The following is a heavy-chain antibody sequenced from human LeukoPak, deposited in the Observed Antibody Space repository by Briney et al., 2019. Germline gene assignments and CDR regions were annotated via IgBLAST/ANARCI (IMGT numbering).Heavy chain of an antibody. Sequence: PSETLSLTCTVSGGSISSGDYYWSWIRQPAGKGLEWIGYIYYSGSTNYNPSLKSRVTISVDTSKNQFSLKLSSVTAADTAVYYCARGYSYGFWPGLRFFDYWGQGTLVTVSS. CDR2: IYYSGST. J-gene: IGHJ4*02. V-gene: IGHV4-61*10. CDR1: GGSISSGDYY. CDR3: ARGYSYGFWPGLRFFDY. D-gene: IGHD5-18*01.